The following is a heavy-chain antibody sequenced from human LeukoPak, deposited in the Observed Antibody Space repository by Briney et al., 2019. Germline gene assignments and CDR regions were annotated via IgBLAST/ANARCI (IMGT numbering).Heavy chain of an antibody. CDR1: GGSFRSYY. CDR3: ASQRGYAYGFDS. V-gene: IGHV4-59*08. Sequence: KPSETLSLTCTVSGGSFRSYYWTWIRQTPGKGLEWIGHIYYSGNPTYNPSLKSRFTISVDPSKNQVALKVRSVTTEDTAVYYCASQRGYAYGFDSWGQGTRVTVSP. D-gene: IGHD3-16*01. CDR2: IYYSGNP. J-gene: IGHJ4*02.